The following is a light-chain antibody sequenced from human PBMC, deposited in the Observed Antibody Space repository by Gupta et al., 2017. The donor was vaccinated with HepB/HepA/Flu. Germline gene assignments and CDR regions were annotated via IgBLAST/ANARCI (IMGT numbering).Light chain of an antibody. CDR1: QYVNIY. V-gene: IGKV3-11*01. J-gene: IGKJ5*01. Sequence: EIVLTQSPGTLSLSPGERATLSCRASQYVNIYLAWYQQQPGQAPRLLIYDASNRATGIPARFSGSGSGTDFTLTISSLEPEDFAVYYCQQRRSWPITFGQGTRLEIK. CDR3: QQRRSWPIT. CDR2: DAS.